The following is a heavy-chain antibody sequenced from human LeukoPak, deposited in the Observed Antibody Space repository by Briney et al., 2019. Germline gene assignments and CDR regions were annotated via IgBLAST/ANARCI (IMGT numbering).Heavy chain of an antibody. CDR2: INHSGST. V-gene: IGHV4-34*01. D-gene: IGHD5-18*01. Sequence: SETLSLTCAVYGGSFSGHYWNWIRQSPGKGLEWIGEINHSGSTNYNPSLKSRVTMSVDTSKNQFSLKLSSVTAADTAVYYCARGVTPDGDAFDIWGQGTMVTVSS. CDR3: ARGVTPDGDAFDI. CDR1: GGSFSGHY. J-gene: IGHJ3*02.